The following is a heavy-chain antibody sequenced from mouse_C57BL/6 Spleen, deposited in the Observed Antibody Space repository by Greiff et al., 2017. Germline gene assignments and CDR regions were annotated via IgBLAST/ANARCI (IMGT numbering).Heavy chain of an antibody. CDR1: GFTFSSYA. CDR2: ISDGGSYT. CDR3: AREQGAYYSNYFDV. D-gene: IGHD2-5*01. V-gene: IGHV5-4*01. Sequence: EVKVVESGGGLVKPGGSLKLSCAASGFTFSSYAMSWVRQTPEKRLEWVATISDGGSYTSYPDNVKGRFTISRDNAKNNLYLQMSHLKSEDTAMYYCAREQGAYYSNYFDVWGTGTTVTVSS. J-gene: IGHJ1*03.